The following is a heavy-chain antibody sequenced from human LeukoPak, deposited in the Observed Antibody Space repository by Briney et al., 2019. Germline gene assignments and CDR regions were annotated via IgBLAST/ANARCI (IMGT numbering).Heavy chain of an antibody. CDR2: ISDYNENT. V-gene: IGHV3-23*01. D-gene: IGHD2-15*01. Sequence: QPGGSLRLSCAASGIYDMSWVRQAPGKGLEWVSSISDYNENTYYADSVKGRFTMSRDNSRNTLYLQMNNLRADDTAVYFCAKRGYCSVASCSRTPYYFDYWGQGTLVTVSS. CDR3: AKRGYCSVASCSRTPYYFDY. CDR1: GIYD. J-gene: IGHJ4*02.